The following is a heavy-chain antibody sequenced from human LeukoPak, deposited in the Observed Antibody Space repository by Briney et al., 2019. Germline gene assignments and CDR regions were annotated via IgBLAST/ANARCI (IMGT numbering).Heavy chain of an antibody. J-gene: IGHJ4*02. Sequence: SETLSLTCSVSGVSISTYYWIWIRQPPVKGLEWMGFFSYSGSTKYNPSLKSRVTMLVDTSKNQFSLKLSSVTAADTAVYYCARMYSGTSYYFDYWGQGTLVTVSS. CDR1: GVSISTYY. CDR2: FSYSGST. V-gene: IGHV4-59*01. CDR3: ARMYSGTSYYFDY. D-gene: IGHD1-26*01.